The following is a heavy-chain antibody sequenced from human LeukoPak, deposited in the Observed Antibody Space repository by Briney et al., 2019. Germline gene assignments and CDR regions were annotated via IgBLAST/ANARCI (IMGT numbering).Heavy chain of an antibody. Sequence: SETLSLTCAVYGGSFSGYYWSWIRQPPGKGLEWIGEINHSGSTNYNPSLKSRVTISVDTSKNQFSLKLSSVTAADTAGYYCARGRWAVAGTWGQGTLVTVSS. D-gene: IGHD6-19*01. CDR1: GGSFSGYY. CDR2: INHSGST. V-gene: IGHV4-34*01. J-gene: IGHJ5*02. CDR3: ARGRWAVAGT.